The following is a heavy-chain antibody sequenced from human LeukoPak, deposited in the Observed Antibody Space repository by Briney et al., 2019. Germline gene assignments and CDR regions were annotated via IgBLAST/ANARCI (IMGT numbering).Heavy chain of an antibody. D-gene: IGHD3-3*02. CDR1: GYSFTAYQ. J-gene: IGHJ3*01. Sequence: ASVKVSCKASGYSFTAYQMHWVRQAPGQGLEWMGWINPSSDGTNYAQKFQGRVTMTRDTSISTVYMELSRLRSDDTAVYCCARAFTVDVWGQGTMVTVS. CDR2: INPSSDGT. CDR3: ARAFTVDV. V-gene: IGHV1-2*02.